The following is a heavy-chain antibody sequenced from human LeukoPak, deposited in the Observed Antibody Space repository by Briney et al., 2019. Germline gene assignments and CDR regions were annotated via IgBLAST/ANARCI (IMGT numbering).Heavy chain of an antibody. Sequence: SGPTLVKPTQTLTLTCTFSGFSLSTSGVGVGWIRQPPGKALEWLALIYWNDDKHYSPSLSHRLTITKDTSKNQVVLTMTNMDPVDTATYYCVEGHYDVLTAYSTPFYSWGQGTLVTVSS. CDR2: IYWNDDK. V-gene: IGHV2-5*01. CDR1: GFSLSTSGVG. CDR3: VEGHYDVLTAYSTPFYS. J-gene: IGHJ5*01. D-gene: IGHD3-9*01.